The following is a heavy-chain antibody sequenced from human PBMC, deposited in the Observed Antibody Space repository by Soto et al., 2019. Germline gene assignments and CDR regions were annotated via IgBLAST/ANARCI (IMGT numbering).Heavy chain of an antibody. CDR1: GFTCSSYS. Sequence: EVQLVESGGGLVQPGGSLRLSCVASGFTCSSYSMVWVRQAPGKGLEWVSYIVTTGTPIYYADSVKGRFTVSRDNAKNSVFLLLNSLRAEDTAVYYCARDKEWAFDYWCQGTTATVSS. V-gene: IGHV3-48*03. CDR3: ARDKEWAFDY. J-gene: IGHJ4*02. D-gene: IGHD1-26*01. CDR2: IVTTGTPI.